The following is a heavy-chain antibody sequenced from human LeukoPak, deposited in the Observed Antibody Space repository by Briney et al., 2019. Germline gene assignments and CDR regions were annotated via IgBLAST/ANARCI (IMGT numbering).Heavy chain of an antibody. J-gene: IGHJ4*02. CDR3: AREGQQLTFDY. CDR1: GFTVSSNY. V-gene: IGHV3-53*01. CDR2: IYSGGST. D-gene: IGHD6-13*01. Sequence: GGSLRLSCAASGFTVSSNYMSWVRQAPGKGLEWVSVIYSGGSTYYADSVKGRFTISRDNSKNTLYLQMNSLRAEDTGVYYCAREGQQLTFDYWGQGTLVTVSS.